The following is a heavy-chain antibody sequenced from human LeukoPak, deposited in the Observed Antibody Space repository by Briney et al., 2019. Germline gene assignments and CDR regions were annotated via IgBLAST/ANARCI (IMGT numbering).Heavy chain of an antibody. CDR1: GYTFTSYG. V-gene: IGHV1-18*01. D-gene: IGHD6-25*01. Sequence: GASVKASCETSGYTFTSYGISWVRQAPGQGLEWMGWISAYNANTNYARNLQGRVTMTTDTSTTTAYMELRSLRSDDTAVYYRARDGHIAAELFDYWGQGTLVTVSS. CDR2: ISAYNANT. J-gene: IGHJ4*02. CDR3: ARDGHIAAELFDY.